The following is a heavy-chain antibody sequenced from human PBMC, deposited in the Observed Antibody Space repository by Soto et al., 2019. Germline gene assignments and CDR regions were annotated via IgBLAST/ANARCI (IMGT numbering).Heavy chain of an antibody. D-gene: IGHD6-19*01. CDR3: TPLALTYTSGWYEFSD. J-gene: IGHJ4*02. CDR2: IKSKIDGETT. CDR1: GFTFSHVW. Sequence: EGQLVESGGGLVKPGESLRLSCAASGFTFSHVWMYWFRQAPGKGLVLVGGIKSKIDGETTDYAASVKGRFTISRDDSNNMLYLQMNSLKAEHTAVYYCTPLALTYTSGWYEFSDWGQGTLVTVSS. V-gene: IGHV3-15*07.